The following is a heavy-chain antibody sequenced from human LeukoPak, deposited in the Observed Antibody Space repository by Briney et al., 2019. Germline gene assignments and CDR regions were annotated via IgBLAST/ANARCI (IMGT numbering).Heavy chain of an antibody. Sequence: GGSLSLSCAASGFIFSTSWMSWVRQAPGKGLEWVANIKQDGSEKSYEDSVKGRFTISRDNAKNSLYLQMNSLRAEDTAVYYCARGRGDYWGQGTLVTVSS. J-gene: IGHJ4*02. V-gene: IGHV3-7*01. CDR2: IKQDGSEK. CDR3: ARGRGDY. CDR1: GFIFSTSW.